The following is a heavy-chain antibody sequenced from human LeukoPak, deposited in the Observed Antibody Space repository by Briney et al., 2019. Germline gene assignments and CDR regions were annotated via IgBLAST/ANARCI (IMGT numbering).Heavy chain of an antibody. D-gene: IGHD3-9*01. CDR3: ARSRGYFDWLLSY. J-gene: IGHJ4*02. CDR1: GFTFSDYH. Sequence: GGSLRLSCAASGFTFSDYHMSWIRQAPGKGLEWVSYISSSSSYTNYADSVKGRFTISRDNAKNSLYLQMNSLRAEDTAVYYCARSRGYFDWLLSYWGQGTLVTVSS. CDR2: ISSSSSYT. V-gene: IGHV3-11*06.